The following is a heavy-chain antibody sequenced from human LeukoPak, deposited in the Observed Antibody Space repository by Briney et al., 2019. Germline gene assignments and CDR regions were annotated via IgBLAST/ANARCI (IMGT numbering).Heavy chain of an antibody. Sequence: QTGGSLRLSCVGSGFTFSTFAMHWVRQAPGKGLEWVAVIWHDGTNKYYADSVKGRLTISRDNSKNTLYLQMNSLRVEDTALYYCARDLAAAGDYWGQGTLVTVSS. CDR3: ARDLAAAGDY. D-gene: IGHD6-13*01. CDR2: IWHDGTNK. CDR1: GFTFSTFA. V-gene: IGHV3-33*01. J-gene: IGHJ4*02.